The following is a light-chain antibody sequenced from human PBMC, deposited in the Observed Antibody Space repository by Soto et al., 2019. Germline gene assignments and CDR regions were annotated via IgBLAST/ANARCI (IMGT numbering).Light chain of an antibody. CDR3: QQYNNWPFT. V-gene: IGKV3-15*01. CDR1: QSVISY. J-gene: IGKJ2*01. Sequence: EIVLTQSPAALSVSPGERAPLSCRASQSVISYLAWYQQKPGQAPRLLIYGASTRATGSPARFSGSGSGTEFTLTNSSLQSEDFAVYYCQQYNNWPFTFGQGTKLEIK. CDR2: GAS.